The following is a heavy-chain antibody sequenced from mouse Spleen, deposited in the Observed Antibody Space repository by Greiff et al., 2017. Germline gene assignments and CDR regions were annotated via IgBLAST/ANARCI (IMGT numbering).Heavy chain of an antibody. CDR2: IKPSNGGT. CDR1: GYPFPRFH. CDR3: TRSLRRRVLYYAMDY. D-gene: IGHD6-2*01. V-gene: IGHV1S81*02. J-gene: IGHJ4*01. Sequence: VQLKESGAELVKPGASVKLFCQASGYPFPRFHMYWVKQKPGQGLEWIGEIKPSNGGTNFNEKFKSKATRTVDKSSSTAYMQHSSLTSEDSAVYDCTRSLRRRVLYYAMDYWGQGTSVTVSS.